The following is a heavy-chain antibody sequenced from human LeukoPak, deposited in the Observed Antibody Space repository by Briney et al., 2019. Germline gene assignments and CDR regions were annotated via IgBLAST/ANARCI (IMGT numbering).Heavy chain of an antibody. CDR3: ARDFFRGVRSGLDY. J-gene: IGHJ4*02. Sequence: GGSLRLSCAASGFTFSSYAMHWVRQAPGKGLEWVAVISYDGSNKYYADSVKGRFTISRDNAKNSLYLQMNSLRAEDTALYYCARDFFRGVRSGLDYWGQGTLVTVSS. CDR2: ISYDGSNK. D-gene: IGHD3-3*01. V-gene: IGHV3-30-3*01. CDR1: GFTFSSYA.